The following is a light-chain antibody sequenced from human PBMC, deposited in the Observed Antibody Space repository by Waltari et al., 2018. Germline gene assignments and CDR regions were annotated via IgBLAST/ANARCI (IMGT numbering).Light chain of an antibody. J-gene: IGLJ3*02. CDR3: QSYDSSLSGWV. Sequence: QSVLTQSPSLSGAPGQRVTISCTGSSSNIGAGYDVHWYQQLPGTAPKLLMYGNNNRPSGVPDRFSGSKSGTSASLAITGLQAEDEADYYCQSYDSSLSGWVFGGGTKLTVL. CDR2: GNN. V-gene: IGLV1-40*01. CDR1: SSNIGAGYD.